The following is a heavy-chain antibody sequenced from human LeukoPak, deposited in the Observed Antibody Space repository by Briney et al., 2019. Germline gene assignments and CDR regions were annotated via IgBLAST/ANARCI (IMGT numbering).Heavy chain of an antibody. CDR3: AGGNSIDV. CDR1: GFPFSNSW. CDR2: IKKDGSGI. V-gene: IGHV3-7*03. D-gene: IGHD3-16*01. Sequence: GGSLRLSCVVSGFPFSNSWMYWVRQAPGKGLEGVANIKKDGSGISYVDSVKGRFIISRDNAMNSLYLQMNSLRVEDTAVYSCAGGNSIDVWGKGTAVTVSS. J-gene: IGHJ6*04.